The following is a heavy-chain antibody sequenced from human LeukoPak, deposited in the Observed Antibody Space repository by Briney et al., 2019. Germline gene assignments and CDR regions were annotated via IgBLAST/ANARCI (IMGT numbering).Heavy chain of an antibody. CDR2: INSDGSST. CDR1: GFTFSSYW. J-gene: IGHJ4*02. CDR3: ARVEDYAILTGFDY. D-gene: IGHD3-9*01. V-gene: IGHV3-74*01. Sequence: GGSLRLSCAASGFTFSSYWMHWVRQAPGKGLVWVSRINSDGSSTSYADSVKGQFTISRVNAKNTLYLQMHSLRAEDTAVYYRARVEDYAILTGFDYWGQGTLVTVSS.